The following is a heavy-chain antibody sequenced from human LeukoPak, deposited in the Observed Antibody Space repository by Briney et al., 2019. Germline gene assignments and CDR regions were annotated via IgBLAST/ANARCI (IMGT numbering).Heavy chain of an antibody. CDR2: IYHSGST. D-gene: IGHD2-2*02. CDR3: ARSLYPIGVDY. V-gene: IGHV4-30-2*01. J-gene: IGHJ4*02. Sequence: SETLSLTCTVSGGSISSGGYYWSWIRQPPGKGPEWIGYIYHSGSTYYNPSLKSRVTISVDRSKNQFSLKLSSVTAADTAVYYCARSLYPIGVDYWGQGTLVTVSS. CDR1: GGSISSGGYY.